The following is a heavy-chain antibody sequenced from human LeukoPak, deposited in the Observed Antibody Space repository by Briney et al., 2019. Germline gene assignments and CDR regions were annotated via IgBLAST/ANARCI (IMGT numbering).Heavy chain of an antibody. D-gene: IGHD6-19*01. Sequence: GGSLKVSCAASGFSFSSYAMSWVRQAPGKGLEWVSSSGSGDNTYYAESVKGRFTISRDNSNNTLFLQMNSLRAEDTAVFYCAKRSGYTTGWFFDFWGQGTLVTVSS. J-gene: IGHJ4*02. CDR3: AKRSGYTTGWFFDF. V-gene: IGHV3-23*01. CDR1: GFSFSSYA. CDR2: SGSGDNT.